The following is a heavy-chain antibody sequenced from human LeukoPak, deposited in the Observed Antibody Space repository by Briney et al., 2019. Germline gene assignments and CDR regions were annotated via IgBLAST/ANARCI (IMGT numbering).Heavy chain of an antibody. V-gene: IGHV3-21*04. CDR1: GFTFSSYS. CDR3: ASVAYNNWFDP. J-gene: IGHJ5*02. CDR2: ISSSSSYI. Sequence: GGSLRLSCAASGFTFSSYSMNWVRQAPGKGLEWVSSISSSSSYIYYADSVKGRFTISRHNSENTLYLQMNSLRAEDTAVYYCASVAYNNWFDPWGQGTLVTVSS. D-gene: IGHD2-21*01.